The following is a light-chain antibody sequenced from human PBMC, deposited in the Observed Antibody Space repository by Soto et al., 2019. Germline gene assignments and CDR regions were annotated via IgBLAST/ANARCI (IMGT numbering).Light chain of an antibody. CDR3: QQYHNWPPQYT. CDR1: QTVSSN. J-gene: IGKJ2*01. Sequence: EIVMTQSPATLSVSPGERATLSCRASQTVSSNLAWYQQKPGQAPRLLIHGASTRANGVPARFSGSGSGTEFTLTITSLQSEDFAVYYCQQYHNWPPQYTFGQGTKLQIK. CDR2: GAS. V-gene: IGKV3-15*01.